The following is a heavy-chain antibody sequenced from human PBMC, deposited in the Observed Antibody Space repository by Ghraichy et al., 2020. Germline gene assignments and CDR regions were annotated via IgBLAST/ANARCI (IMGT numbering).Heavy chain of an antibody. CDR2: IKQDGSEK. CDR1: GLTFSSYW. V-gene: IGHV3-7*01. D-gene: IGHD5/OR15-5a*01. J-gene: IGHJ5*02. CDR3: ARDQVYTWVVGTYNWFDP. Sequence: GGSLRLSCVASGLTFSSYWMSWVRQAPGKGLEWVANIKQDGSEKYYVDSVKGRFTISRDNAKNSLFLQMNSLRAEDSAVYYCARDQVYTWVVGTYNWFDPWGQGTLVAVSS.